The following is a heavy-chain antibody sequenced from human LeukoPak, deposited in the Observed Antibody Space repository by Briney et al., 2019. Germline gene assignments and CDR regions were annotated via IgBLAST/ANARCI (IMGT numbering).Heavy chain of an antibody. CDR1: GGSISSGDYY. CDR3: ARENYYGMEV. J-gene: IGHJ6*02. CDR2: IYYSGST. V-gene: IGHV4-30-4*01. Sequence: SQTLSLTCTVSGGSISSGDYYWSWIRQPPGKGLEWMGYIYYSGSTYYNPSLKSRVTMSVDTSKNQFSLKLNSVTAADTAAYYCARENYYGMEVWGQGTTVIVSS.